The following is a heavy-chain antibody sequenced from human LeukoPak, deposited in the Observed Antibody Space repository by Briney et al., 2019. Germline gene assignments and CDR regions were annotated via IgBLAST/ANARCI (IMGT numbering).Heavy chain of an antibody. CDR1: GVPLSPYG. J-gene: IGHJ4*02. Sequence: GGSLRLSCAASGVPLSPYGMHWVRQTPGKGLEWVAIICSDRRNMYYADSVKGRFTISTDDSENTLFLQMNSLSADDTAVYYCVREGDGFNYAKFWGQGTLVTVSS. CDR3: VREGDGFNYAKF. D-gene: IGHD5-24*01. V-gene: IGHV3-33*01. CDR2: ICSDRRNM.